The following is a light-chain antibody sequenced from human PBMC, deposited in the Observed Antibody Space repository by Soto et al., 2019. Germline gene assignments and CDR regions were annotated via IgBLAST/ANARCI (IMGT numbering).Light chain of an antibody. V-gene: IGKV4-1*01. CDR2: WAS. J-gene: IGKJ1*01. CDR3: QQHYSTSWT. CDR1: QSVLYSSNNKNY. Sequence: DIVMTQSPDSLAVSLGERATINCKSSQSVLYSSNNKNYLAWYQQKPGQPPKLLIYWASTRESGVPDRFSGSGSATDFTLTISSLQAEDVAVYYCQQHYSTSWTFGQGTKVEIK.